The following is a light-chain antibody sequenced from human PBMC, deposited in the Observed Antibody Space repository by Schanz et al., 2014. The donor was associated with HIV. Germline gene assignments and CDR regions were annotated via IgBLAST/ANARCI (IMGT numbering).Light chain of an antibody. CDR1: QSVTSRY. V-gene: IGKV3D-20*02. J-gene: IGKJ1*01. CDR3: QHPGT. CDR2: DAS. Sequence: EIVMTQSPATLSLSPGERATLSCRASQSVTSRYLAWYRQKPGQAPRLLIYDASSRATGIPDRFSGSRSGTEFTLTISSLQSEDFAVYYCQHPGTFGQGTKVEIK.